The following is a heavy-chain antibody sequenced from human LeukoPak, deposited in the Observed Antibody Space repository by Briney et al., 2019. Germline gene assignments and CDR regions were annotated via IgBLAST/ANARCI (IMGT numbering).Heavy chain of an antibody. V-gene: IGHV1-2*02. CDR1: GYSFGAYY. CDR2: IDPNSGGT. CDR3: ARGHVGGSYRVDY. D-gene: IGHD1-26*01. J-gene: IGHJ4*02. Sequence: ASVKVSCKASGYSFGAYYIHWVRQAPGQGLEWMGYIDPNSGGTNYAQKSQGRVTMTRDTSITTAYMDLTNLRSDGTAMYYCARGHVGGSYRVDYWGQGTLVTVSS.